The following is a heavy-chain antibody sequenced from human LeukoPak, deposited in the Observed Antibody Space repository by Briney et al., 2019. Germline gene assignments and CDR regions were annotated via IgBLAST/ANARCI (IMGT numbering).Heavy chain of an antibody. V-gene: IGHV3-33*01. CDR2: IWFDESNK. J-gene: IGHJ4*02. CDR3: ARDKGYSYDYVDY. D-gene: IGHD5-18*01. Sequence: GGSLRLSCAASGFTFSSYGMHWVRQAPGTGQEWVAVIWFDESNKYYADSVKGRFTISRDNSKNTLYLQMNSLRAEDTAVYYCARDKGYSYDYVDYWGQGTLVTVSS. CDR1: GFTFSSYG.